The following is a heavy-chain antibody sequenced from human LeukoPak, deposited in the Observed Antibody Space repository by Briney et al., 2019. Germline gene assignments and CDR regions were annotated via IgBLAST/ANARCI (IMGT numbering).Heavy chain of an antibody. V-gene: IGHV3-23*01. CDR1: GFTFSSYG. J-gene: IGHJ4*02. CDR2: ISGSGGST. D-gene: IGHD3-22*01. CDR3: AKDGSDYYDSSGYSHY. Sequence: GGSLRLSCAASGFTFSSYGMSWVRQAPGKGLEWVSAISGSGGSTYYADSVKGRFTISRDNSKNTLYLQMNSLRAEDTAVYYCAKDGSDYYDSSGYSHYWGQGTLVTVSS.